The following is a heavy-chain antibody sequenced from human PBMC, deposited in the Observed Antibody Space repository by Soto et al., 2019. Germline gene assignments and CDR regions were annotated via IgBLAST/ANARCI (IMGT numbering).Heavy chain of an antibody. CDR1: GGSISSYY. Sequence: PSETLSLTCTVPGGSISSYYWSWIRQPPGKGLEWIGYIYYSGSTNYNPSLKSRVTISVDTSKNQFSLKLSSVTAADTAVYYCARTYYDFWSGYYFVYPPGVAENWFDPWGQGTLVPVS. CDR3: ARTYYDFWSGYYFVYPPGVAENWFDP. D-gene: IGHD3-3*01. V-gene: IGHV4-59*01. CDR2: IYYSGST. J-gene: IGHJ5*02.